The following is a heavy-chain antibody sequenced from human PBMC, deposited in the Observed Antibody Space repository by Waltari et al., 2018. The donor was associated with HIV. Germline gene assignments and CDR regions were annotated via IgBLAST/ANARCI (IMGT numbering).Heavy chain of an antibody. J-gene: IGHJ2*01. CDR1: GFTFSSYD. D-gene: IGHD7-27*01. CDR3: ARERLGSGYWYFDL. CDR2: IDSRGYT. V-gene: IGHV3-13*01. Sequence: EVQLVESGGGLVQPGGSLRLSCAASGFTFSSYDMHWVRQTTGEGLEWVSGIDSRGYTYYAGSVKGRFTISRENAKNSLYLQMNSLRAGDTAVYYCARERLGSGYWYFDLWGRGTLVTVSS.